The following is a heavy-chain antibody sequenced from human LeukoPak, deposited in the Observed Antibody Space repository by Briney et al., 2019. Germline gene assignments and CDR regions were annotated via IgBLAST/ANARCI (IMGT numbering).Heavy chain of an antibody. CDR1: RFIFSYYG. D-gene: IGHD3-10*01. CDR2: IWYDGSNK. CDR3: AKDGDSGDFDY. J-gene: IGHJ4*02. Sequence: QPGRSLRLSCAASRFIFSYYGMHWVRQAPGKGLEWVAVIWYDGSNKYYADSVKGRFTISRDNSKNTLYLQMNSLRAEDTAVFYCAKDGDSGDFDYWGQGTLVTVSS. V-gene: IGHV3-33*06.